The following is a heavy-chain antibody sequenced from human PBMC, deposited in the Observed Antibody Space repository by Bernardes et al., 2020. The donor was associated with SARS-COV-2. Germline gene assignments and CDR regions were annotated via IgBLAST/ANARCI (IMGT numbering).Heavy chain of an antibody. CDR1: GFTFSSYA. CDR2: ISSNGGST. J-gene: IGHJ3*02. D-gene: IGHD4-17*01. V-gene: IGHV3-64D*08. Sequence: GGSLRLSCSASGFTFSSYAMHWVRQAPGKGLEYVSAISSNGGSTYYADSVKGRFTISRDNSKNTLYLQMSSLRAEDTAVYYCVNLSGYDYGDYWDAFDIWGQGTMVTVSS. CDR3: VNLSGYDYGDYWDAFDI.